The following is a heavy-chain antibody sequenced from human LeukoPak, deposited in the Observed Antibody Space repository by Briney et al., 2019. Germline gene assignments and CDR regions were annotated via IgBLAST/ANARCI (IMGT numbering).Heavy chain of an antibody. J-gene: IGHJ3*02. V-gene: IGHV3-66*02. CDR2: IYSGGSA. CDR1: GFTVSSSY. D-gene: IGHD2-2*01. CDR3: ARGLRSSTTWGAIDI. Sequence: PGGSLRLSCAPSGFTVSSSYVNWVRQAPGKGLECVSVIYSGGSAYYADSVKGRFTTSRDNSKNTLDIQMNSLRTEDTAVYYCARGLRSSTTWGAIDIWGQGTMVTVSS.